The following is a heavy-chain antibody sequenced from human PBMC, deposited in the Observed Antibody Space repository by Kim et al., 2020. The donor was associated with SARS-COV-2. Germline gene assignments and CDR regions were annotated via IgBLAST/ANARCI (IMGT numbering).Heavy chain of an antibody. J-gene: IGHJ4*02. V-gene: IGHV3-30-3*01. Sequence: GGSLRLSCAASGFTFSSYAMHWVRQAPGKGLEWVAVISYDGSNKYYADSVKGRFTISRDNSKNTLYLQMNSLRAEDTAVYYCARAEAGYSSSWDYWGQGTLVTVSS. CDR1: GFTFSSYA. D-gene: IGHD6-13*01. CDR3: ARAEAGYSSSWDY. CDR2: ISYDGSNK.